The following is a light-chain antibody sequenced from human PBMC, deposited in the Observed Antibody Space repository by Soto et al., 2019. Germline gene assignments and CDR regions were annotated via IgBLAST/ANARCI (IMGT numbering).Light chain of an antibody. CDR2: DAS. Sequence: IVLTQSPGTLSLSPGERATLSCRASQSVSSSYLAWYQHKPGQAPRLLIYDASNRATGIPDRFSGSGSGTDFTLTISRLEPEDFALYYCQQYDGSPRTFGQGTKV. V-gene: IGKV3-20*01. J-gene: IGKJ1*01. CDR1: QSVSSSY. CDR3: QQYDGSPRT.